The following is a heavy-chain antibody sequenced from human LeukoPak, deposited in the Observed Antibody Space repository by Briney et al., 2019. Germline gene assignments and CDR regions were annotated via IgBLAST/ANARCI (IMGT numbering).Heavy chain of an antibody. V-gene: IGHV3-66*02. CDR2: IYSGGST. Sequence: GGSLRLSCAASGFTASSNYMSWVRQAPGKGLEWVSVIYSGGSTYYADSVKGRFTISRDSSENTLYLQMNSLRAEDTAVYYCARVSTTIGYFDYWGRGTLVNVSA. CDR1: GFTASSNY. CDR3: ARVSTTIGYFDY. J-gene: IGHJ4*02. D-gene: IGHD4-11*01.